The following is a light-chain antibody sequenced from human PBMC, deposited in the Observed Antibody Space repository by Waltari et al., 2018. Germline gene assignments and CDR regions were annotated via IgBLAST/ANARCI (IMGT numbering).Light chain of an antibody. V-gene: IGLV3-1*01. CDR2: QDN. Sequence: GDKYASWYQQRPGQSPVLVIYQDNKRPSGIPERFSGSNSGNTATLTISGTPATDDGVYYCQAWDNNVGVFGGGTKLTVL. CDR3: QAWDNNVGV. J-gene: IGLJ2*01. CDR1: GDKY.